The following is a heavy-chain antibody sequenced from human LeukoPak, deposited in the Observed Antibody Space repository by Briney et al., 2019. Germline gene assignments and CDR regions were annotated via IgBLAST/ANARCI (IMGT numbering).Heavy chain of an antibody. J-gene: IGHJ5*02. Sequence: ASVKVSCKASGYTFTGYYMHWVRQAPGQGLEWMGWINPNSGGTNYAQKFQGRVTMTRDTSISTAYMELSRLRSDDTAVYYCARDGYCSSTSCWNWFDPWGQGTLVTVSP. V-gene: IGHV1-2*02. CDR1: GYTFTGYY. D-gene: IGHD2-2*03. CDR3: ARDGYCSSTSCWNWFDP. CDR2: INPNSGGT.